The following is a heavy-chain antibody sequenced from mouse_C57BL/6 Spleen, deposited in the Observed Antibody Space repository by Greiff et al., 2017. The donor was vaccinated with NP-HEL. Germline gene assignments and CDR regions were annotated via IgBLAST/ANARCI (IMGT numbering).Heavy chain of an antibody. V-gene: IGHV1-52*01. J-gene: IGHJ2*01. CDR2: IDPSDSET. D-gene: IGHD1-1*01. CDR1: GYTFTSYW. CDR3: ARYHYGSGYSFDY. Sequence: QVQLQQPGAELVRPGSSVKLSCKASGYTFTSYWMHWVKQRPIQGLEWIGNIDPSDSETHYNQKFKDKATLTVDKSSSTAYMQLSSLTSEDSAVYYCARYHYGSGYSFDYWGQGTTLTVSS.